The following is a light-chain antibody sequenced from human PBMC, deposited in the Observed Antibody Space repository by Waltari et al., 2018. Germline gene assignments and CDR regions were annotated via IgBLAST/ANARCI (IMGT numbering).Light chain of an antibody. CDR2: DDS. CDR3: QVWDSSSDVV. J-gene: IGLJ2*01. CDR1: NLGSKS. V-gene: IGLV3-21*02. Sequence: SYVLTQPPSVSVAPGQTARITCGGDNLGSKSVHWYQQKPGQAPVLVVYDDSDRPSGIPGRFSGSNSGNTATLTISRVEAGDEADYYCQVWDSSSDVVFGGGTKLTVL.